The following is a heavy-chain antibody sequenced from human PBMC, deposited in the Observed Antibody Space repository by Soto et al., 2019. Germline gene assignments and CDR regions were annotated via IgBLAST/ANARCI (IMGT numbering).Heavy chain of an antibody. CDR3: ARDPVNSYGSWTSGMGD. CDR1: GLTLSRFA. J-gene: IGHJ6*02. CDR2: IGDDGSNK. Sequence: QVQLVESGGGVVQPGRSLRLSCAASGLTLSRFAMHWFRQAPGKGLERVAVIGDDGSNKDYPDSVKGRFTISRDNSKNSVYLQMNSLRPEDTAVYYFARDPVNSYGSWTSGMGDWCQGTPVTGSS. D-gene: IGHD3-10*01. V-gene: IGHV3-30-3*01.